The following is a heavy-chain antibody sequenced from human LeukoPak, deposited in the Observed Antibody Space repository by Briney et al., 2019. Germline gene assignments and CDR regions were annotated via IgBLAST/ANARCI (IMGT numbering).Heavy chain of an antibody. D-gene: IGHD6-6*01. Sequence: GESLKISCKGSGYSFTSYWIGWVRQMPGKGLEWMGIIYPGDSDTRYSPSFQGQVTISADKPISTAYLQWSSLKASDTAMYYCARVIAARPDAFDIWGQGTMVTVSS. J-gene: IGHJ3*02. CDR1: GYSFTSYW. CDR2: IYPGDSDT. CDR3: ARVIAARPDAFDI. V-gene: IGHV5-51*04.